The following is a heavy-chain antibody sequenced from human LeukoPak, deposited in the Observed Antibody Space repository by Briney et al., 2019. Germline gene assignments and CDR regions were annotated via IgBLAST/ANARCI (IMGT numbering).Heavy chain of an antibody. J-gene: IGHJ5*02. CDR1: GFTFSSYV. V-gene: IGHV3-23*01. D-gene: IGHD2-2*01. Sequence: GSLRLSCAASGFTFSSYVMTWVRRAPGKGLEWVSAISGSGDTTYYADSVKGRFTISRDNSKNTLYVQMNSLRAEDTAVYYCAAGYCSTTSCYGINHWGQGTLVTVSS. CDR3: AAGYCSTTSCYGINH. CDR2: ISGSGDTT.